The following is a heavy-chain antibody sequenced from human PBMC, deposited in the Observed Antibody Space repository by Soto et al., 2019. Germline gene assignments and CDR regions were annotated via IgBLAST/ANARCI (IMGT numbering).Heavy chain of an antibody. CDR2: INHSGST. D-gene: IGHD2-21*02. Sequence: PSETLSLTCAVYGGSFSCYYWSWIRQPPGKGLEWIGEINHSGSTNYNPSLKSRVTISVDTSKNQFSLKLSSVTAADTAVYYCASVSTAKNPYDYWGQGTLVTVSS. V-gene: IGHV4-34*01. J-gene: IGHJ4*02. CDR1: GGSFSCYY. CDR3: ASVSTAKNPYDY.